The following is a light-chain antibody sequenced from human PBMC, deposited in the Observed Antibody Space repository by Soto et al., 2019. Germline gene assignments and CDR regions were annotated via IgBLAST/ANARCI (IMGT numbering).Light chain of an antibody. Sequence: EIVVTLSPATLSVSPGERATLSFRASQSVSSNLAWYQQKPGQAPRLLIYGASTRATGIPARFSGSGSGTEFTLTISSLQSEDFAVYYCQQYNNWRTFGQGTKVDIK. CDR1: QSVSSN. V-gene: IGKV3-15*01. J-gene: IGKJ1*01. CDR3: QQYNNWRT. CDR2: GAS.